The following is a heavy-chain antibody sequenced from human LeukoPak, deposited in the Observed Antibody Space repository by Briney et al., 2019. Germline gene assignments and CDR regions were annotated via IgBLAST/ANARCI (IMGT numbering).Heavy chain of an antibody. CDR2: INWNGGST. Sequence: GGSLRLSCAASGFTFDDYGMSWVRQAPGKGLEWVSGINWNGGSTGYADSVKGRFTISRDNAKNSLYLQMSSLRADDTAVYYCARDQYGSGDGYYMDVWGKGTTVTISS. D-gene: IGHD3-10*01. CDR3: ARDQYGSGDGYYMDV. J-gene: IGHJ6*03. V-gene: IGHV3-20*04. CDR1: GFTFDDYG.